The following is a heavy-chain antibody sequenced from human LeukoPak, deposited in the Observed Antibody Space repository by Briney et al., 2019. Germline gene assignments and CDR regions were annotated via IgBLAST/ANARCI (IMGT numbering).Heavy chain of an antibody. V-gene: IGHV4-39*01. CDR2: IYLSGST. J-gene: IGHJ6*02. Sequence: SETLSLTCSVSGGSIGSGSFYWGWVRQPPGKGLEWIASIYLSGSTYYNPSLKSRVSTSIDKSENQLSLKMNSATAADSAVYYCVRQEDGYDDWSRSRKYYYYGMDIWGQGTMVTVSS. D-gene: IGHD5-12*01. CDR1: GGSIGSGSFY. CDR3: VRQEDGYDDWSRSRKYYYYGMDI.